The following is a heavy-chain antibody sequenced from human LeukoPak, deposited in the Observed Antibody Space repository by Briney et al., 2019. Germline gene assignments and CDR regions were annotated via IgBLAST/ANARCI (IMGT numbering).Heavy chain of an antibody. CDR3: ASSSGWDY. CDR2: INHSGST. CDR1: GGSFSGYY. Sequence: SETLSLTCAVYGGSFSGYYWSWIRQPPGKGLEWIGEINHSGSTNYNPSLKSRVTISVDTSKNQFSLKLSSVTAADTAVYYCASSSGWDYWGQGTLVTVSS. V-gene: IGHV4-34*01. J-gene: IGHJ4*02. D-gene: IGHD6-19*01.